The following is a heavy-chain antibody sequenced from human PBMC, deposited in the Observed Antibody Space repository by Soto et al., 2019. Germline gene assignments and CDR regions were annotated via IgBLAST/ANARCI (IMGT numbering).Heavy chain of an antibody. CDR1: GFTFSSYG. J-gene: IGHJ6*02. CDR2: ISYDGSNK. D-gene: IGHD6-13*01. Sequence: GGSLRLSCAASGFTFSSYGMHWVRQAPGKGLEWVAVISYDGSNKYYADSVKGRFTISRDNSKNTLYLQMNSLRAEDTAVYYCAKDRRSRHGSSSLYPDGVYYYYYGMDVWGQETTVTVSS. V-gene: IGHV3-30*18. CDR3: AKDRRSRHGSSSLYPDGVYYYYYGMDV.